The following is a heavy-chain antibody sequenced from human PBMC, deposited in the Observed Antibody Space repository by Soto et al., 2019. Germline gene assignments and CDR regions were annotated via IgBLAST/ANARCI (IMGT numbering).Heavy chain of an antibody. Sequence: ASVKVSCKASGYTFTSYGISWVRQAPGQGLEWMGWISAYNGNTNYAQKLQGRVTMTTDTSTSTAYMELRSLRSDDTAVYYCARAGDDFWSGYFGEDSWGQGNLVTVSS. CDR3: ARAGDDFWSGYFGEDS. CDR1: GYTFTSYG. D-gene: IGHD3-3*01. J-gene: IGHJ5*01. CDR2: ISAYNGNT. V-gene: IGHV1-18*01.